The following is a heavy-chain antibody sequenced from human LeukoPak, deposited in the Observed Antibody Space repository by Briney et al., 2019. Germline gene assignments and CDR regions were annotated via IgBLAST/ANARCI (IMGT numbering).Heavy chain of an antibody. J-gene: IGHJ4*02. Sequence: GASVKVSCKASGYTFTGYYMHWVRQAPGQGLEWMGWMNPNSGNTGYAQKFQGRVTMTRNTSISTAYMELSSLRSEDTAVYYCARYGRLRYYYDSSGYSQGSDYWGQGTLVTVSS. V-gene: IGHV1-8*02. CDR3: ARYGRLRYYYDSSGYSQGSDY. D-gene: IGHD3-22*01. CDR1: GYTFTGYY. CDR2: MNPNSGNT.